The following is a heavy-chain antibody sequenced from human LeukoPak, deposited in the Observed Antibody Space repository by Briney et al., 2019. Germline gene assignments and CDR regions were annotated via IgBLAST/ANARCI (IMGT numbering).Heavy chain of an antibody. V-gene: IGHV4-4*02. Sequence: SGTLSLTCAVSGGSISSSNWWSWVRQPPGKGLEWIGEIYHSGSTNYNPSLKSRVTISVDKSKNQFSLKLSSVAAADTAVYYCARDNGGIAAAGFFDYWGQGTLVTVSS. D-gene: IGHD6-13*01. CDR3: ARDNGGIAAAGFFDY. CDR1: GGSISSSNW. J-gene: IGHJ4*02. CDR2: IYHSGST.